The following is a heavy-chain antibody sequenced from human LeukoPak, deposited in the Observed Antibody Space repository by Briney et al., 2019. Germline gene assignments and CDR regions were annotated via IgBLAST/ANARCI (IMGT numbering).Heavy chain of an antibody. J-gene: IGHJ4*02. Sequence: PGGSLRLSCAASGFTFSSYAMSWVRQAPGKGLEWVSAISGSGGSTYYADSVKGRFTISRDNSKNTLYLQMNSLRAEDTAVYYCAKMGKLGYCSSTSCHYLTYWGQGTLVTVSS. D-gene: IGHD2-2*01. CDR3: AKMGKLGYCSSTSCHYLTY. CDR1: GFTFSSYA. V-gene: IGHV3-23*01. CDR2: ISGSGGST.